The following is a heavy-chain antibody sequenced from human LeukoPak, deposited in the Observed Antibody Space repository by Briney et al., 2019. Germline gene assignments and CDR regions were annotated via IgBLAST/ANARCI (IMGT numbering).Heavy chain of an antibody. CDR2: INPNSGGT. D-gene: IGHD6-13*01. Sequence: ASVKVSCTASGYTFTGYYMHWVRQAPGQGLEWMGWINPNSGGTNYAQKFQGRVTMTRDTSISTAYMELSRLRSDDTAVYYCARASHRWPGIAAAGIDYWGQGTLVTVSS. V-gene: IGHV1-2*02. J-gene: IGHJ4*02. CDR1: GYTFTGYY. CDR3: ARASHRWPGIAAAGIDY.